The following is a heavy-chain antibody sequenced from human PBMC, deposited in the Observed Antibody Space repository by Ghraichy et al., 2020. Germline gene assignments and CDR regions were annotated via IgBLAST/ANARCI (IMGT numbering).Heavy chain of an antibody. V-gene: IGHV4-4*02. CDR2: IYHSGST. Sequence: ESLNISCAVSGGSISSSNWWSWVRQPPGKGLEWIGEIYHSGSTNYNPSLKSRVTISVDKSKNQFSLKLSSVTAADTAVYYCASTGVRDFDYWGQGTLVTVSS. CDR1: GGSISSSNW. J-gene: IGHJ4*02. CDR3: ASTGVRDFDY. D-gene: IGHD1-1*01.